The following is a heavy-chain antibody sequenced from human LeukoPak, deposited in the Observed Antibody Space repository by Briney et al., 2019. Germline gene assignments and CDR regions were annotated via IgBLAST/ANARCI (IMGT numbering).Heavy chain of an antibody. CDR2: INSDGDST. D-gene: IGHD2/OR15-2a*01. CDR1: GFTFGSYA. CDR3: VKTPYSSTWYVGDS. V-gene: IGHV3-64D*06. J-gene: IGHJ4*02. Sequence: GGSLRLSCSASGFTFGSYAMHWVRQAAGEGLEYVSAINSDGDSTYYADSVKGRFTISRDNSKNTLYLQMSSLRPEDSAVYYCVKTPYSSTWYVGDSWGQGTLVTVSS.